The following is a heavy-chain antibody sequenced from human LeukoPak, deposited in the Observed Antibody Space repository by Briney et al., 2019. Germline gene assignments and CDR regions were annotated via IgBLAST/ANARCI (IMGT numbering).Heavy chain of an antibody. CDR2: IWYDGSNK. D-gene: IGHD3-10*01. J-gene: IGHJ4*02. CDR1: GFTFSNYG. V-gene: IGHV3-33*08. CDR3: ARARRVDGSGSYDLIAVASYHFDY. Sequence: GGSLRLSCAASGFTFSNYGMHWVRQAPGKGLEWVAVIWYDGSNKYYADSVKGRFTISRDSSKNTLYLQVNSLRAEDTAVYYCARARRVDGSGSYDLIAVASYHFDYWGQGTLVTVSS.